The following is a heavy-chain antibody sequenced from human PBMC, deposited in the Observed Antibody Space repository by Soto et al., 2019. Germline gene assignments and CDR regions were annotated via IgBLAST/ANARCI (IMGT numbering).Heavy chain of an antibody. CDR1: GFTVSNYY. CDR3: ARQSSSRWYSDY. J-gene: IGHJ4*02. CDR2: IYSGGTT. V-gene: IGHV3-66*04. D-gene: IGHD6-13*01. Sequence: PWGSLRLSCAASGFTVSNYYMSWVRQAPGKGLEWVSVIYSGGTTYYADSVKGRFTISRDNSRNTLFLQMSSLKALDTAMYYCARQSSSRWYSDYWGQGT.